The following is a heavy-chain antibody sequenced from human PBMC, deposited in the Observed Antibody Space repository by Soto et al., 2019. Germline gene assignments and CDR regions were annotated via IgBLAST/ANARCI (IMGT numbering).Heavy chain of an antibody. D-gene: IGHD1-26*01. CDR1: GFSLSTSGVG. Sequence: QITLKESGPTLVKPTQTLTLTCTFSGFSLSTSGVGVGWIRQPPGKALEWLALIYWNDDKRYSPSLKSRLTITKDTSKNPVVLTMTNMDPVDTATYYCAHSWELGPYNWFDPWGQGTLVTVSS. CDR3: AHSWELGPYNWFDP. J-gene: IGHJ5*02. V-gene: IGHV2-5*01. CDR2: IYWNDDK.